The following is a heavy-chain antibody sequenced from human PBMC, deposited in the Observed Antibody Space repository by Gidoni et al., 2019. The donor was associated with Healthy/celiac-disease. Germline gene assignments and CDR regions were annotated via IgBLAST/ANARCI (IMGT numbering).Heavy chain of an antibody. J-gene: IGHJ6*02. CDR2: ISYDGSNK. V-gene: IGHV3-30*18. Sequence: QVQLVESGGGVVQPGRSLRPSCAASGFTFSSYGMHWVRQAPGKGLEWVAVISYDGSNKYYADSVKGRFTISRDNSKNTLYLQMNSLRAEDTAVYYCAKDRVGSSTSCCGMDVWGQGTTVTVSS. CDR1: GFTFSSYG. CDR3: AKDRVGSSTSCCGMDV. D-gene: IGHD2-2*01.